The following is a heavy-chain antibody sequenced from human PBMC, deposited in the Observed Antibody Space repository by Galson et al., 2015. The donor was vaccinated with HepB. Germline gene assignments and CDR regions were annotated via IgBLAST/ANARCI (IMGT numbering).Heavy chain of an antibody. CDR3: AAVYSYFRNDYGDYTSSVP. V-gene: IGHV1-58*01. Sequence: SVKVSCKASGFTFTSSAVQWVRQARGQRLEWIGWIVVGSGNTNYAQKFQERVTITRDMSTSTAYMELSSLRSEDTAVYYCAAVYSYFRNDYGDYTSSVPWGQGTLVTVSS. J-gene: IGHJ4*02. CDR2: IVVGSGNT. D-gene: IGHD4-17*01. CDR1: GFTFTSSA.